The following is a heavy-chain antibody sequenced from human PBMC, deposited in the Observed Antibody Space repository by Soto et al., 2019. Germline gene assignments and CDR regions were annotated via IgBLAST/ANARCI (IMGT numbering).Heavy chain of an antibody. CDR2: IYHSGTT. CDR1: GGSISSSSHH. Sequence: SETLSLTCTVSGGSISSSSHHWGWIRQPPGKGLEWIGSIYHSGTTYYNPPLKSRVTISVDTSKNQFSLRLSSVTAADTAVYYCGGGIAAAGTTVFIDYWGQGTLVTVSS. V-gene: IGHV4-39*01. D-gene: IGHD6-13*01. J-gene: IGHJ4*02. CDR3: GGGIAAAGTTVFIDY.